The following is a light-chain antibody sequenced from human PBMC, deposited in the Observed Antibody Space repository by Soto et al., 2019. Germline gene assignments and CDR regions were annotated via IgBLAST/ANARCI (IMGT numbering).Light chain of an antibody. CDR3: QQYNSYSPWT. Sequence: DIHMTHSPSTLSASVGDRVTITCRASQSISSLLAWYQQKPGKSPKLLIYDASSLESGVPSRFSGSGSGTEFTLTISSLQPDDFATYYCQQYNSYSPWTFGQGTRLEIK. V-gene: IGKV1-5*01. J-gene: IGKJ5*01. CDR2: DAS. CDR1: QSISSL.